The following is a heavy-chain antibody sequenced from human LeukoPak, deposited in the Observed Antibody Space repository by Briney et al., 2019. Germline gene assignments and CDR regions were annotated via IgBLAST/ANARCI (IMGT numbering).Heavy chain of an antibody. V-gene: IGHV4-30-4*08. Sequence: KPSETLSLTCTVSGGSISSGDYNWGGIGKPQGKGLEGIGYIYYSGSTYYNPSLKSRVTISVDTSKNQFSLKLSSVTAADTAVYYCARVEVPAAEYDNWFDPWGQGTLVTVSS. D-gene: IGHD2-2*01. J-gene: IGHJ5*02. CDR2: IYYSGST. CDR1: GGSISSGDYN. CDR3: ARVEVPAAEYDNWFDP.